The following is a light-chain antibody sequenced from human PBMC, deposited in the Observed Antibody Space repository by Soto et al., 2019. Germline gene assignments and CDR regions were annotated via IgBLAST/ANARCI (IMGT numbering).Light chain of an antibody. Sequence: QSALAQPASVSGSPGQSITISCIGSNNDVGAYNYVSWYRQYPGKAPKTLIYDVTNRPSGVSNRFSGSKSGNTASLTISGLQAEDEADYYCSSYTISKTVVFGGGTQLTVL. CDR1: NNDVGAYNY. J-gene: IGLJ3*02. CDR3: SSYTISKTVV. V-gene: IGLV2-14*01. CDR2: DVT.